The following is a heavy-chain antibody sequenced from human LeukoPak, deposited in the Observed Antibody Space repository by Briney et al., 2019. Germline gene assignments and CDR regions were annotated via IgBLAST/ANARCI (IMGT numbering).Heavy chain of an antibody. J-gene: IGHJ4*02. CDR3: ASERGYSGYGDFDY. Sequence: GGSLRLSCAASGFTFSSYWMSWVRHAPGKGLEWVANINQDGSEKYYVDSVKGRFSISRDNAKNSLYLQMSSLRAEDTAVYYCASERGYSGYGDFDYWGQGTLVTVSS. CDR2: INQDGSEK. D-gene: IGHD5-12*01. CDR1: GFTFSSYW. V-gene: IGHV3-7*01.